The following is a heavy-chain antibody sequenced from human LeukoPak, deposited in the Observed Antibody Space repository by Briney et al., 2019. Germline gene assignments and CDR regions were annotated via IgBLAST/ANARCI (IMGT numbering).Heavy chain of an antibody. V-gene: IGHV1-8*01. D-gene: IGHD2-8*01. CDR3: TRRANGRRYNWFDT. J-gene: IGHJ5*02. Sequence: ASVKVSCKASGYTFTSYDINWVRQATGQELEWMGWMNPHSDNTAYAQKFQGRVTMTKNTSISTAYMELSSLRSDDTAVYYCTRRANGRRYNWFDTWSQGTLVTVSS. CDR1: GYTFTSYD. CDR2: MNPHSDNT.